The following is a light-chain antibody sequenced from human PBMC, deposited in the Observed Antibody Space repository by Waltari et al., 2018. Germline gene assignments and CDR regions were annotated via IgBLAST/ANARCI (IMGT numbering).Light chain of an antibody. CDR2: DVS. CDR3: CSYAGSYTFDVV. V-gene: IGLV2-11*01. CDR1: SSDVGGYNY. J-gene: IGLJ2*01. Sequence: QSALTQPRSVSGSPGQSVTISCTGTSSDVGGYNYVSWYQQRPGKAPKLMIYDVSKRPSGVPDRFSGSKSGNTASLTISGLQAEDEADYYCCSYAGSYTFDVVFGGGTKLTVL.